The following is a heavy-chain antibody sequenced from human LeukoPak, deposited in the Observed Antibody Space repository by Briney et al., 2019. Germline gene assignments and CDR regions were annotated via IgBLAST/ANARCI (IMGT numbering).Heavy chain of an antibody. CDR1: GGSISSSSYY. Sequence: SETLSLTCTVSGGSISSSSYYWGWIRQPPGKGLEWIGSIYYSGSTYYNPSLKSRVTLSVDTSKNQFSLKLSSVTAADTAVYYCARVWIGFSYGSLHFDYWGQGTLVTVSS. CDR3: ARVWIGFSYGSLHFDY. CDR2: IYYSGST. J-gene: IGHJ4*02. V-gene: IGHV4-39*07. D-gene: IGHD5-18*01.